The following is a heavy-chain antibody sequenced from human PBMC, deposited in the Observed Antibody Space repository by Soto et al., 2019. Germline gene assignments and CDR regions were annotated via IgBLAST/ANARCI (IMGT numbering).Heavy chain of an antibody. J-gene: IGHJ3*02. CDR1: GFTFSSYG. V-gene: IGHV3-30*18. CDR3: AKLGYNHAFDI. Sequence: QVQLVESGGGVVQPGRSLRLSCAASGFTFSSYGMHWVRQAPGKGLEWVAVISYDGSNKYYADSVKGRFTISRDNSQNTLYLQMNSLRAEDTAVYYCAKLGYNHAFDIWGQGTMVTVSS. CDR2: ISYDGSNK. D-gene: IGHD1-1*01.